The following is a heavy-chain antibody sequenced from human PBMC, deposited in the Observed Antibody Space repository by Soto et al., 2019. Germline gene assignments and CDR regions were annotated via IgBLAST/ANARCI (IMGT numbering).Heavy chain of an antibody. CDR2: IIPIFGTA. D-gene: IGHD2-2*02. V-gene: IGHV1-69*01. CDR1: GGTFSSYA. J-gene: IGHJ5*02. CDR3: ARVPRCSSTSCYINWFDP. Sequence: QVQLVQSGAEVKKPGSSVKVSCKASGGTFSSYAISWVRQAPGQGLEWMGGIIPIFGTANYAQKFQGRVTITGDESASTAFMELSSLRSEDTAVYYCARVPRCSSTSCYINWFDPGGQGTLVTVSS.